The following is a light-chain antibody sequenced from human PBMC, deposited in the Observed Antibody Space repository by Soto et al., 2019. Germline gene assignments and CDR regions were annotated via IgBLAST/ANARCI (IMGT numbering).Light chain of an antibody. J-gene: IGKJ1*01. Sequence: RLTQSTSSLSVSVGERVTITCRARQTLXGWLVWDQGKPGEAPKLLXDTAAALPREGPSRLSGSGSATKFTLTIASLQPEYFATYYCQQYETFSGAFGPGTKVDIK. CDR1: QTLXGW. CDR2: TAA. V-gene: IGKV1-5*01. CDR3: QQYETFSGA.